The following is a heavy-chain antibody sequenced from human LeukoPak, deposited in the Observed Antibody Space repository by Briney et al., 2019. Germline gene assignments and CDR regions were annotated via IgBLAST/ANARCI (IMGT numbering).Heavy chain of an antibody. J-gene: IGHJ4*02. CDR1: GGSFSGYY. CDR2: INHSGST. CDR3: ARLSSSWDTAMFLGDY. Sequence: RTSETLSLTCAVYGGSFSGYYWSWIRQPPGKGLEWIGEINHSGSTNYNPSLKSRVTISVDTSKNQFSLKLSSVTAADTAVYYCARLSSSWDTAMFLGDYWGQGTLVTVSS. D-gene: IGHD5-18*01. V-gene: IGHV4-34*01.